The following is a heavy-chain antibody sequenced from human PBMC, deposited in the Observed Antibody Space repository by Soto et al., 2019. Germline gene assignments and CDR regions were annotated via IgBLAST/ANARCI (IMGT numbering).Heavy chain of an antibody. J-gene: IGHJ4*02. CDR2: IIPIFGTA. Sequence: VASVKVSCKASGGTFSSYAISWVRQAPGQGLEWMGGIIPIFGTANYAQKFQGRVTITADESTSTAYMELSSLRSEDTAVYYCAGRSPNPKYSSGYYYFDYWGQGTLVTVSS. CDR1: GGTFSSYA. V-gene: IGHV1-69*13. D-gene: IGHD3-22*01. CDR3: AGRSPNPKYSSGYYYFDY.